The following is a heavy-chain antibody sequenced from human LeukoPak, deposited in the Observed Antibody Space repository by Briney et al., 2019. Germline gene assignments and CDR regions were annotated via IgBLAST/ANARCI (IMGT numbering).Heavy chain of an antibody. Sequence: GRSLRLSCAASGFTFSSYAMHWVRQAPGKGLEWVAVISYDGSNKYYADSVKGRCTISRDNSKNTLYLQMNSLRAEDTAGYYGAREVGGGDCCYDFDYWGQGTLVTVSS. CDR2: ISYDGSNK. V-gene: IGHV3-30-3*01. J-gene: IGHJ4*02. CDR1: GFTFSSYA. CDR3: AREVGGGDCCYDFDY. D-gene: IGHD2-21*01.